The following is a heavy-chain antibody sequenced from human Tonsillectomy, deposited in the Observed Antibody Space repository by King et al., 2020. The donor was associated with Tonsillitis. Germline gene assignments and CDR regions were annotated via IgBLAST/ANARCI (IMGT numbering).Heavy chain of an antibody. CDR2: TYYRSNWYN. J-gene: IGHJ4*02. D-gene: IGHD1-26*01. CDR3: AREQDTGVIVSDFAY. Sequence: QLQESGPGLVKPSQALSLTCAISGDSVSSNIAAWNWIRQSPSRGLEWLGRTYYRSNWYNDYAVSVKGRITINPDTSKNQFSLQLTSVTPEDTAVYYCAREQDTGVIVSDFAYWVQGTLLPVSS. V-gene: IGHV6-1*01. CDR1: GDSVSSNIAA.